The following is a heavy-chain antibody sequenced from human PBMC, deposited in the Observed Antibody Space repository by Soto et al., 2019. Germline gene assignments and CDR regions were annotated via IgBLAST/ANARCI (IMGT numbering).Heavy chain of an antibody. Sequence: ASMKVSCKASGYTFTNYGISWVRQAPGQGLEWLGWIGAYNGDRDFAQKVQGRVTMTTDTSTTTAYMELRSLRSDDTAVYYCARSRAGGTWEQYPSFYFDYWGQGALVTVSS. D-gene: IGHD1-26*01. J-gene: IGHJ4*02. CDR3: ARSRAGGTWEQYPSFYFDY. CDR1: GYTFTNYG. V-gene: IGHV1-18*01. CDR2: IGAYNGDR.